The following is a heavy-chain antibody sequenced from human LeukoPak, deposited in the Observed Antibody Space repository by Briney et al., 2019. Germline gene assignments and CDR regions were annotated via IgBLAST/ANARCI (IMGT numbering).Heavy chain of an antibody. V-gene: IGHV3-21*01. D-gene: IGHD4-17*01. Sequence: GGSLRLSCAASGFTFSSYSMNWVRQAPGRGLEWVSSISSSSSYIYYTDSVKGRFTISRDNAKNSLYLQMNSLRAEDTAVYYCARNGDYGIHDAFDIWGQGTVVTVSS. CDR1: GFTFSSYS. CDR2: ISSSSSYI. CDR3: ARNGDYGIHDAFDI. J-gene: IGHJ3*02.